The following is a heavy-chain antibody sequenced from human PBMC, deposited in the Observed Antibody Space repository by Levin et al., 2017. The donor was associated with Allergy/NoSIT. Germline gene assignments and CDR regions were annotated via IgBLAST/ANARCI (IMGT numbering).Heavy chain of an antibody. Sequence: GGSLRLSCAASGFTFSSYSMNWVRQAPGKGLEWVSSISSSSSYIYYADSVKGRFTISRDNAKNSLYLQMNSLRAEDTAVYYCAADGVGGSGYGMDVWGQGTTVTVSS. CDR3: AADGVGGSGYGMDV. D-gene: IGHD3-10*01. V-gene: IGHV3-21*01. CDR1: GFTFSSYS. CDR2: ISSSSSYI. J-gene: IGHJ6*02.